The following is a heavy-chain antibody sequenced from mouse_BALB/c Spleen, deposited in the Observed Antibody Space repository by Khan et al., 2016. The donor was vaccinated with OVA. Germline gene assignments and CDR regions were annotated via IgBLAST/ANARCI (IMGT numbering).Heavy chain of an antibody. CDR2: ISYSGST. CDR1: GYSITSDYA. J-gene: IGHJ4*01. D-gene: IGHD2-3*01. CDR3: ARDGSRYNYAMDF. Sequence: VQLKESGPGLVKPSQSLSLTCTVTGYSITSDYAWNWLRQFQGNKLEWMGYISYSGSTNYNPALKSRISISRDTSKNQFFLQLNSVTTEDTATYYCARDGSRYNYAMDFWGQGTSVTVSP. V-gene: IGHV3-2*02.